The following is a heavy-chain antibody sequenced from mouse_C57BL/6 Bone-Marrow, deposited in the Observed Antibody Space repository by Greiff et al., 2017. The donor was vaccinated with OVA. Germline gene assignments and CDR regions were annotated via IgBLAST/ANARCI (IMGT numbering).Heavy chain of an antibody. CDR3: AVYYRTTWFAY. CDR2: ISSGGSYT. Sequence: VMLVESGGDLVKPGGSLKLSCAASGFTFSSYGMSWVRQTPDKRLEWVATISSGGSYTYYPDSVKGRFTISRDNAKNTLYLQMSSLKSEDTAMYYCAVYYRTTWFAYWGQGTLVTVSA. D-gene: IGHD2-14*01. J-gene: IGHJ3*01. V-gene: IGHV5-6*02. CDR1: GFTFSSYG.